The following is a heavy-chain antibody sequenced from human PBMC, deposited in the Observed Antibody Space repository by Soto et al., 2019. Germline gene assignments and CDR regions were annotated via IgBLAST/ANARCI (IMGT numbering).Heavy chain of an antibody. D-gene: IGHD6-13*01. V-gene: IGHV4-34*01. J-gene: IGHJ5*02. CDR3: VRTGYSSSWNWFDP. Sequence: QVQLQQWGAGLLKPSETLSLTCAVYGGSFSGYYWSWIRQPPGKGLEWIGEINHSGSTNYNPSLKSRVTISVDTSKNQFSLKLSSVTAADTAVYYCVRTGYSSSWNWFDPWGQGTLVTVSS. CDR1: GGSFSGYY. CDR2: INHSGST.